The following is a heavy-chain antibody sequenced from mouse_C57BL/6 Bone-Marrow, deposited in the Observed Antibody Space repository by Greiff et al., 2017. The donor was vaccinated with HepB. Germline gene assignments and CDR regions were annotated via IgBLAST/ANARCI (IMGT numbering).Heavy chain of an antibody. CDR1: GYAFSSSW. V-gene: IGHV1-82*01. CDR3: ARNLYSNCAY. Sequence: VQLQQSGPELVKPGASVKISCKASGYAFSSSWMNWVKQRPGKGLEWIGRIYPGDGDTNYNGKFKGKATLTADKSSSTAYMQLSSLTSEDSAVYFCARNLYSNCAYWGQGTLVTVSA. J-gene: IGHJ3*01. CDR2: IYPGDGDT. D-gene: IGHD2-5*01.